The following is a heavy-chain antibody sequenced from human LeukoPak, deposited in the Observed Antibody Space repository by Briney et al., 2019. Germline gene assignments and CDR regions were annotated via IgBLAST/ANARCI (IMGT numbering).Heavy chain of an antibody. D-gene: IGHD1-26*01. CDR3: ARDGDSGSYIDY. J-gene: IGHJ4*02. CDR1: GGSISSYY. Sequence: SETLSLTCTVSGGSISSYYWSWIRQPAGKGLEWIGRIYTSGSTNYNPSLKSRVTMSVDTPKNQFSLKLSSVTAADTAVYYRARDGDSGSYIDYWGQGTLVTVSS. V-gene: IGHV4-4*07. CDR2: IYTSGST.